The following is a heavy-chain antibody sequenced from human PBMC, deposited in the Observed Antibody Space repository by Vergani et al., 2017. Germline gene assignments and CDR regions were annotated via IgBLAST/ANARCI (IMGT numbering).Heavy chain of an antibody. CDR2: ISSSSSYI. Sequence: EVQLVESGGGLVKPGGSLRLSCAASGFTFSSYSMNWVRQAPGKGLEWVSSISSSSSYIYYADSVKGRFTIYRDNAKNSLYLQMNSLRAEDTAVYYCARASSWYTFGFDYWGQGTLVTVSS. D-gene: IGHD6-13*01. V-gene: IGHV3-21*01. CDR1: GFTFSSYS. J-gene: IGHJ4*02. CDR3: ARASSWYTFGFDY.